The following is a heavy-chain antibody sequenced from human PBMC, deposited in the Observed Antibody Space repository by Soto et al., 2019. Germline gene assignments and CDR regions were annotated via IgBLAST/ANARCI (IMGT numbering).Heavy chain of an antibody. Sequence: QVQLQQWGAGLLKPSETLSLTCAVSGGPFSGYYWSWIRQPPGKGLVWIGEINHSGSTNYNPSLKSRVTISVDTSKNQFSLKLSSVTAADTAVYYCARVRSGYYLYWGQGTLVTVSS. CDR3: ARVRSGYYLY. J-gene: IGHJ4*02. CDR1: GGPFSGYY. D-gene: IGHD3-22*01. V-gene: IGHV4-34*01. CDR2: INHSGST.